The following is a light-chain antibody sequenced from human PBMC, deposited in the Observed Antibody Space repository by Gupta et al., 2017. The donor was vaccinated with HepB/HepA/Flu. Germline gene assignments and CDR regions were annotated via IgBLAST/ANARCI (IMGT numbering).Light chain of an antibody. Sequence: EVLLTQSPATLSLSPGERATLSCNSSLDINKDLAWYQQKGGQAPRLLIYGSSRRVTGIPDRFSGSGSGTHFALTVRSLDPEDFAVYFCQHRTNWPPYTFGQGT. CDR2: GSS. CDR1: LDINKD. V-gene: IGKV3-11*01. J-gene: IGKJ2*01. CDR3: QHRTNWPPYT.